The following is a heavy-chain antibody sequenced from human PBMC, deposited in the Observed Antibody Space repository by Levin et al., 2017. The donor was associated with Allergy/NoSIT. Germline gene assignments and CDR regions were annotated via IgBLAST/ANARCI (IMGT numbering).Heavy chain of an antibody. V-gene: IGHV1-18*01. CDR1: GYTFTSYG. CDR3: ARDSWELELPVGHWFDP. CDR2: ISAYNGNT. Sequence: ASVKVSCKASGYTFTSYGISWVRQAPGQGLEWMGWISAYNGNTNYAQKLQGRVTMTTDTSTSTAYMELRSLRSDDTAVYYCARDSWELELPVGHWFDPWGQGTLVTVSS. D-gene: IGHD1-7*01. J-gene: IGHJ5*02.